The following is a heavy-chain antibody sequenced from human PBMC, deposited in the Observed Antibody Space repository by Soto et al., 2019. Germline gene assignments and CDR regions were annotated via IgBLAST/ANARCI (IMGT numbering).Heavy chain of an antibody. CDR2: ISGSGGSA. CDR3: VREGGGRYSPGSFDL. J-gene: IGHJ3*01. Sequence: GGSLRLPCTTSGFTFNNYAMNWVRQAPGKGLEWVSFISGSGGSAYYADSVQGRFTISRDNSRNTLYLQMNSLRAEDTAIYSCVREGGGRYSPGSFDLWGRGTKVTVSS. CDR1: GFTFNNYA. D-gene: IGHD6-19*01. V-gene: IGHV3-23*01.